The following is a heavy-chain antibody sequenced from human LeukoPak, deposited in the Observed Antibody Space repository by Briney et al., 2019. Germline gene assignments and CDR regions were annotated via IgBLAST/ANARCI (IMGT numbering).Heavy chain of an antibody. D-gene: IGHD3-10*01. CDR2: IIPIFGTA. CDR1: GGTFSSYA. Sequence: SVKVSCKASGGTFSSYAISWVRQVPGQGLEWMGGIIPIFGTANYAQKFQGRVTITADESTSTAYMELSSLRSEDTAVYYCASGGSPMVRGVHTFDYWGQGTLVTVSS. CDR3: ASGGSPMVRGVHTFDY. V-gene: IGHV1-69*13. J-gene: IGHJ4*02.